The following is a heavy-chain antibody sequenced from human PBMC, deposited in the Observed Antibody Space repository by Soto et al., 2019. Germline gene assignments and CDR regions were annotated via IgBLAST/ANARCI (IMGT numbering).Heavy chain of an antibody. V-gene: IGHV1-8*01. D-gene: IGHD3-3*01. J-gene: IGHJ6*02. Sequence: ASVKVSCKASGYTFTSYDINWVRQATGQGLEWMGWMNPNSGNTGYAQKFQGRATMTRNTSISTAYMELSSLRSEDTAVYYCARGPYYDFWSGYFGYYYYYGMDVWGQRTTVTVSS. CDR3: ARGPYYDFWSGYFGYYYYYGMDV. CDR2: MNPNSGNT. CDR1: GYTFTSYD.